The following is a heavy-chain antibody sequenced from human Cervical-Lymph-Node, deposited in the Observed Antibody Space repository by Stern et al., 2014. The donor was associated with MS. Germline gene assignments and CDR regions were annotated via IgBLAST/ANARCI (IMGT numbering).Heavy chain of an antibody. CDR1: GYTFTDYY. CDR3: ARVNNSGWYFFDY. CDR2: INPNIGGT. D-gene: IGHD6-13*01. Sequence: VQLVESGAEVKKPGASVKVSCKASGYTFTDYYIHWTRQAPGQGLEWMGRINPNIGGTSSAQKFQGTVTMTVDTSITTAYMELSSLTSDGTAVYYCARVNNSGWYFFDYWGQGTLVTVSS. V-gene: IGHV1-2*06. J-gene: IGHJ4*02.